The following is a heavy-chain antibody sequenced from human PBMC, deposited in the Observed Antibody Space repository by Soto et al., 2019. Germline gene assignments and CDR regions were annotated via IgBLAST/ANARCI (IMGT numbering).Heavy chain of an antibody. V-gene: IGHV3-23*01. Sequence: EVQLLESGGGLVQPGGSLRLSCAASGFTFNNYAMTWVRQAPGKGLEWVSTISGSDGSIYYADSVKGRFTISRDNSKNALYLQISSLRAEDTALYYCVKDWTGDTCPCMDVWGQGTTVTVSS. CDR2: ISGSDGSI. CDR3: VKDWTGDTCPCMDV. CDR1: GFTFNNYA. D-gene: IGHD2-8*02. J-gene: IGHJ6*01.